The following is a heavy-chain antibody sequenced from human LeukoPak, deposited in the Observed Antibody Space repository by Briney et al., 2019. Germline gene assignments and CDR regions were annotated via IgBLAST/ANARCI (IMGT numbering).Heavy chain of an antibody. Sequence: PGGSLRLSCAASGFTFDDYAMHWVRQAPGKGLEWVSGITWNSGSIGYADSVKGRFTISRDNAKNSLYLQMNSLRAEDTALYYCAKALNLQQPGDDAFDIWGQGTMVTVSS. V-gene: IGHV3-9*01. CDR2: ITWNSGSI. D-gene: IGHD6-13*01. J-gene: IGHJ3*02. CDR1: GFTFDDYA. CDR3: AKALNLQQPGDDAFDI.